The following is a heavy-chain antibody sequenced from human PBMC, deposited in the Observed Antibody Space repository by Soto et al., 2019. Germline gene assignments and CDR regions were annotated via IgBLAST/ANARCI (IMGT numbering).Heavy chain of an antibody. CDR2: IYWDDGK. CDR3: ANSTANRVYFKH. CDR1: GFSLNTGGVT. D-gene: IGHD3-10*01. V-gene: IGHV2-5*02. Sequence: SGPTLVNPTQTLTLTCVFSGFSLNTGGVTVGWIRQPPGKALEWVALIYWDDGKRYSPSLKSRLTTTKETSRNQVVLTMTNVGPEDTATYFCANSTANRVYFKHWGEGTLVTVSS. J-gene: IGHJ1*01.